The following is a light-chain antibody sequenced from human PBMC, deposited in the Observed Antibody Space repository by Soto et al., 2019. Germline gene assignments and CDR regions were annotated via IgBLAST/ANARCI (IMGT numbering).Light chain of an antibody. J-gene: IGKJ1*01. Sequence: DIQMMQSPPSLCASVGDRVTITCRASQSVRTYLNWYQQKPGRAPDLLIYGVSTLHTGVPSRFSGAGSGTDFTLTISSLQPEDFATYYCQQSYSTPWTFGPGTKVDIK. CDR3: QQSYSTPWT. CDR2: GVS. V-gene: IGKV1-39*01. CDR1: QSVRTY.